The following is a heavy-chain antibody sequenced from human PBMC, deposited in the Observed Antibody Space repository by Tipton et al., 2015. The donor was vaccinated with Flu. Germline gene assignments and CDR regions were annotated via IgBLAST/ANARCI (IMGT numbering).Heavy chain of an antibody. CDR1: GGSISSSSYY. D-gene: IGHD5-12*01. J-gene: IGHJ4*02. V-gene: IGHV4-39*01. CDR3: ASGAVATIGDLRY. Sequence: TLSLTCTVSGGSISSSSYYWGWIRQPPGKGLEWIGSIYYSGSTYYNPSPKSRVTISVDTSKNQFSLKLSSVTAADTAVYYCASGAVATIGDLRYWGQGTLVTVSS. CDR2: IYYSGST.